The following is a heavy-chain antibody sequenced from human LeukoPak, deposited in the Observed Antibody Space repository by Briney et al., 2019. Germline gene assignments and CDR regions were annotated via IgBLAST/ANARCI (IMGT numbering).Heavy chain of an antibody. V-gene: IGHV3-7*05. CDR2: IKQDGVGQ. Sequence: GGSLRLSCAASGFTFSSYWMSWVRQAPGKGLEWVANIKQDGVGQYYADSVKGRFTISRDNSKSTLYLQMNSLRAEDTAVYYCAWISQRSCDPCGQGTLVTVS. D-gene: IGHD2-2*03. CDR1: GFTFSSYW. J-gene: IGHJ5*02. CDR3: AWISQRSCDP.